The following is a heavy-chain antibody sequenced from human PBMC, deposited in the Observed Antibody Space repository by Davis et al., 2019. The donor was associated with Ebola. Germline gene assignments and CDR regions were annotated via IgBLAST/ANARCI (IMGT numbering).Heavy chain of an antibody. CDR1: GYMFTGYG. J-gene: IGHJ3*02. V-gene: IGHV1-18*04. D-gene: IGHD5-18*01. CDR2: ISAYIDDT. CDR3: ARGDTAVAMDAFDI. Sequence: ASVKVSCKTSGYMFTGYGLSWVRQAPGQGLEWMGWISAYIDDTNYAQKFQGRVSITADKSATTAYMDLSSLRSDDTAVYYCARGDTAVAMDAFDIWGQGTMVTVSS.